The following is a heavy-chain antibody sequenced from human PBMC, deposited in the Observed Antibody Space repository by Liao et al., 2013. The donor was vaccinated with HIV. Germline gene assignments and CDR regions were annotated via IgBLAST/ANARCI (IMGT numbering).Heavy chain of an antibody. J-gene: IGHJ3*02. CDR2: INHGGST. Sequence: QVQLQQWGAGLLKPSETLSLTCAVYGGSFSGYYWSWIRQPPGKGLEWIGEINHGGSTNYNPSLKSRVTISVDTSKNQFSLKLSSVTAADTAVYYCARGGGYGSGRQNGAFDIWGQGTMVTVSS. CDR3: ARGGGYGSGRQNGAFDI. V-gene: IGHV4-34*01. CDR1: GGSFSGYY. D-gene: IGHD3-10*01.